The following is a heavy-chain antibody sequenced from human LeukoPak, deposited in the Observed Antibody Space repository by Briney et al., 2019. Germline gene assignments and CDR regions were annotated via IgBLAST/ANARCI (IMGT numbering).Heavy chain of an antibody. CDR2: IRSKANSYAT. Sequence: PGGSLRLSCAASGFTFSGSAMHWVRQASGKGLEWVGRIRSKANSYATAYAASVKGRFTIPRDDSKNTAYLQMNSLKTEDTAVYYCTILSGDTAMVTHDAFDIWGQGTMVTVSS. V-gene: IGHV3-73*01. CDR1: GFTFSGSA. D-gene: IGHD5-18*01. CDR3: TILSGDTAMVTHDAFDI. J-gene: IGHJ3*02.